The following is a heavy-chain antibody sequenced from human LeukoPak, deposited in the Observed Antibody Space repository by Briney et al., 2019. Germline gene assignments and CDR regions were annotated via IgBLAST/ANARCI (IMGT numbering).Heavy chain of an antibody. CDR3: ARVRGAGLQYYYMDV. J-gene: IGHJ6*03. V-gene: IGHV3-11*04. CDR2: ISSSGSTI. CDR1: GFTFSDYY. Sequence: PGGSLRLSCAASGFTFSDYYMNWIRQAPGKGLEWVSYISSSGSTIYYADSVKGRFTISRDNAKNSLYLQMNSLRADDTAVYYCARVRGAGLQYYYMDVWGKGTTVTVSS. D-gene: IGHD1-26*01.